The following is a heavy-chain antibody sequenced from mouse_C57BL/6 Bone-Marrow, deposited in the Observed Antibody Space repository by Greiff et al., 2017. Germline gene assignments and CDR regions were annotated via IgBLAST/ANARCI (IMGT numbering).Heavy chain of an antibody. D-gene: IGHD2-2*01. Sequence: VQLQQPGAELVKPGASVKLSCKASGYTFTSYWMHWVKQRPGQGLEWIGMIHPNSGSTNYNEKFKSKATLTVDKSSSTAYMQLSSLTSEDSAVYYCARSKGNDGRCAYWGQGTLVTVSA. CDR1: GYTFTSYW. CDR2: IHPNSGST. CDR3: ARSKGNDGRCAY. V-gene: IGHV1-64*01. J-gene: IGHJ3*01.